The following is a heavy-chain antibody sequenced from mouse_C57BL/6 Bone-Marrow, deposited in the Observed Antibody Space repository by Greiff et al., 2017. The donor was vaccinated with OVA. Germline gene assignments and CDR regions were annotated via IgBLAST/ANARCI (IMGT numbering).Heavy chain of an antibody. CDR3: ARRGGWLLPTFDY. J-gene: IGHJ2*01. Sequence: EVKLQESGPVLVKPGASVKMSCKASGYTFTDYYMNWVKQSHGKSLEWIGVINPYNGGTSYNQKFKGKATLTVDKSSSTAYMELNSLTSEDSAVYYCARRGGWLLPTFDYWGQGTTLTVSS. CDR1: GYTFTDYY. V-gene: IGHV1-19*01. CDR2: INPYNGGT. D-gene: IGHD2-3*01.